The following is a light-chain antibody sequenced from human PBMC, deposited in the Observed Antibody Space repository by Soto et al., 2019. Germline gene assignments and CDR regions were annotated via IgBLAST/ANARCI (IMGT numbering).Light chain of an antibody. Sequence: QSALTQPRPVSGSPGQSVTISCTGTSSDVGGYNYVSWYQQHPGKAPKLMIYDVTQRPSGVPDRFSGSKSANTASLTISGLQAEDEADYYCCSYAGSYTYVFGTGTKVTV. J-gene: IGLJ1*01. CDR2: DVT. CDR3: CSYAGSYTYV. V-gene: IGLV2-11*01. CDR1: SSDVGGYNY.